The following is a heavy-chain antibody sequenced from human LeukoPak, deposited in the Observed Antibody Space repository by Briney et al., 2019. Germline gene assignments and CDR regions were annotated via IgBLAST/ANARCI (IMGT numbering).Heavy chain of an antibody. CDR3: ARGGRYCSSTSCAENAFDI. Sequence: SVKVSCKASGGTFSSYAISWVRQAPGQGLEWMGGIIPIFGTANYAQKFQGRVTITADESTSTAYMELSSLRSEDTAVYYCARGGRYCSSTSCAENAFDIWGQGTMVTVSS. J-gene: IGHJ3*02. CDR2: IIPIFGTA. V-gene: IGHV1-69*13. CDR1: GGTFSSYA. D-gene: IGHD2-2*01.